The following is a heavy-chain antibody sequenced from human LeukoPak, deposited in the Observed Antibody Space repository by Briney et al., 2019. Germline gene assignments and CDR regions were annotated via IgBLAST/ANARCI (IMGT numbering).Heavy chain of an antibody. V-gene: IGHV1-46*03. CDR2: INPSGGST. CDR1: GYTFTNYY. Sequence: ASVKVSCKASGYTFTNYYIHWVRQAPGQGLEWMGIINPSGGSTSYAQKFHGRVTRTRDTSTSTVYMELSSLRSEDTAVYYCARAGYWAATGYATNWGQGTLVTVSS. J-gene: IGHJ4*02. CDR3: ARAGYWAATGYATN. D-gene: IGHD6-13*01.